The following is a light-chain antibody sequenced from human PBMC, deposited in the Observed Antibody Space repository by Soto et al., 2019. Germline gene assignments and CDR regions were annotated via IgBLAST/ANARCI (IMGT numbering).Light chain of an antibody. Sequence: EIVLTQSPATLSLSPGERATLSCRASQSVSSYLAWYQQKPGQVPRLLIYDASNRATRIPARFSGSGSGTDFTLPLPTPAPDDYSCXXCQQRSNWPLTFGGGTK. CDR1: QSVSSY. J-gene: IGKJ4*01. V-gene: IGKV3-11*01. CDR3: QQRSNWPLT. CDR2: DAS.